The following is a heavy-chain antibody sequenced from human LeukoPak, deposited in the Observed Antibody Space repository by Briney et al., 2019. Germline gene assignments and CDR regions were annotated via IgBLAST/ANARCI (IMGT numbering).Heavy chain of an antibody. J-gene: IGHJ4*02. D-gene: IGHD1-7*01. V-gene: IGHV3-21*01. Sequence: GGSLRLSCAASGFTFSSYSMNWVRQAPGKGLEWVSSISSSSSYIYYADSVKGRFTISRDNAKNSLYLQMNSLRAEDTAVYYCARDDSGTIASIGYWGQGTLVTVSS. CDR3: ARDDSGTIASIGY. CDR1: GFTFSSYS. CDR2: ISSSSSYI.